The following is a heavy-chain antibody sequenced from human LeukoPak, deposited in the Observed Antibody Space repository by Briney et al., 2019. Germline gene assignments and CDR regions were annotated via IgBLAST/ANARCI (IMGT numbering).Heavy chain of an antibody. V-gene: IGHV3-66*01. Sequence: GGSLRLSCAASGFTVSSNYMSWVRQAPGKGLEWVSVIYSGGSTYYADSVKGRFTISRDNAKNSLYLQMNSLRAEDTAVYYCAREGSGSYYNPNWFGPWGQGTLVTVSS. CDR1: GFTVSSNY. CDR3: AREGSGSYYNPNWFGP. D-gene: IGHD3-10*01. CDR2: IYSGGST. J-gene: IGHJ5*02.